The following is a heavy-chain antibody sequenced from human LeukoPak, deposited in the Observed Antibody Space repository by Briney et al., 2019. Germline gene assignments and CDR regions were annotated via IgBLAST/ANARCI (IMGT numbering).Heavy chain of an antibody. CDR3: AKDPNVLRYFDWLRGDWFDP. V-gene: IGHV3-30*02. J-gene: IGHJ5*02. Sequence: GGSLRLSCAASGFTFRNYGMHWVRQAPGKGLEWVAFIGYDGSNKYYADSVKGRFTISRDNSKNTLYLQMNSLRAEDTAVYYCAKDPNVLRYFDWLRGDWFDPWGQGTLVTVSS. D-gene: IGHD3-9*01. CDR2: IGYDGSNK. CDR1: GFTFRNYG.